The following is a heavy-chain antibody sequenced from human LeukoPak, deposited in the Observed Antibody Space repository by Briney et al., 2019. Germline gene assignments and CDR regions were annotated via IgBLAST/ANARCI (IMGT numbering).Heavy chain of an antibody. CDR1: GGTFSSYA. J-gene: IGHJ4*02. D-gene: IGHD5-12*01. CDR2: IIPIFGTA. V-gene: IGHV1-69*01. Sequence: SVKVSCKASGGTFSSYAISWVRQAPGQGLEWMGGIIPIFGTANYAQKFQGRVTITADESTSTAYMELSSLRSDDTAVYYCARESNGGYGFDYWGQGTPVTVAS. CDR3: ARESNGGYGFDY.